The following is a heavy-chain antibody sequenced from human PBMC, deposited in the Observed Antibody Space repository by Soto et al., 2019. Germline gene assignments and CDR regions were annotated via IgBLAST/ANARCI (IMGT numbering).Heavy chain of an antibody. Sequence: PSETLSLTCTVSGGSISSSSYYWGWIRQPPGKGLEWIGSIYYSGSTYYNPSLKSRVTISVDTSKNQFSLKLSSVTAADTAVYYCARHPPRPEALRFLEWSIYYYYGMDVWGQGTTVTVSS. D-gene: IGHD3-3*01. CDR1: GGSISSSSYY. V-gene: IGHV4-39*01. J-gene: IGHJ6*02. CDR2: IYYSGST. CDR3: ARHPPRPEALRFLEWSIYYYYGMDV.